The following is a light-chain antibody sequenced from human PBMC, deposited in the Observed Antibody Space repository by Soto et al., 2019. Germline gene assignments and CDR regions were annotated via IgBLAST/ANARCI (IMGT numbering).Light chain of an antibody. CDR3: CSYAGSYTWV. V-gene: IGLV2-11*01. CDR1: SSGVGGYNY. J-gene: IGLJ3*02. Sequence: QAVVTQPRSVSGSPGQSVTISCTGTSSGVGGYNYVSWYQQHPGKAPKLMIYDVSKRPSGVPDRFSGSKSGNTASLTISGLQAEDEADYYCCSYAGSYTWVFGGGTKVTVL. CDR2: DVS.